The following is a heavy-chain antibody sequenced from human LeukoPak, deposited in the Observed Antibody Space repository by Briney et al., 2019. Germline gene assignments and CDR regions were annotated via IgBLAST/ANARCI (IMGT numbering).Heavy chain of an antibody. CDR1: GFSFSNYW. V-gene: IGHV3-74*01. D-gene: IGHD3-10*01. Sequence: GGSLRLSRAASGFSFSNYWFHWVRQAPGEGLVWVSRTNEHGTIINYADSVKGRFTISRDNAKNTLYLQMNSLRTEDSALYYCVVDLSGSADYWGQGTLVTVSS. J-gene: IGHJ4*02. CDR3: VVDLSGSADY. CDR2: TNEHGTII.